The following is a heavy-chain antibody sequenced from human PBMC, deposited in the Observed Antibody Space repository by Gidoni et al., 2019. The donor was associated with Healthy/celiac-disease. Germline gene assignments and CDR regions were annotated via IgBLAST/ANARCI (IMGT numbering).Heavy chain of an antibody. V-gene: IGHV4-59*01. CDR2: IYYSGST. CDR3: ARVRYCSSTSCRITNRYFDL. CDR1: GGSISSYY. Sequence: QVQLQESGPGLVKPSETLSLTCTVSGGSISSYYWSWIRQPPGKGLEWIGYIYYSGSTNYNPSLKSRVTISVDTSKNQFSLKLSSVTAADTAVYYCARVRYCSSTSCRITNRYFDLWGRGTLVTVSS. D-gene: IGHD2-2*01. J-gene: IGHJ2*01.